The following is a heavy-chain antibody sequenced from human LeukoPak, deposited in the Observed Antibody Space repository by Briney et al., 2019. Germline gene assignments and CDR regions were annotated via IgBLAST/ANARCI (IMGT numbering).Heavy chain of an antibody. J-gene: IGHJ4*02. D-gene: IGHD3-16*02. CDR3: ARGTFGGLISN. CDR2: IYYSGST. CDR1: GDSISSYY. Sequence: PSETPSLTCTVSGDSISSYYWNWIRQPPGKALEWIGYIYYSGSTNYNPSLKSRVTILVDTSKNQFSLNLRSVTAADTAVYYCARGTFGGLISNWGQGTLVTVSS. V-gene: IGHV4-59*01.